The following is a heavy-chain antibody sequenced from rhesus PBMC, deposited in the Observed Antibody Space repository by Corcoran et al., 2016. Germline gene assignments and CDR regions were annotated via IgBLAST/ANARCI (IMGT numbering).Heavy chain of an antibody. CDR3: GRESGCSGYYTSVDV. CDR2: IYGRGGSH. V-gene: IGHV4-160*01. D-gene: IGHD3-28*01. CDR1: VGSITGNS. J-gene: IGHJ5-2*02. Sequence: QVQLQESGPGLVNPSETLSLPCAVSVGSITGNSCSWFRQPPGKGLEWIGRIYGRGGSHYYYPVLQRRVSMATDTSKNQLSLKLRSVSAADTAWYCCGRESGCSGYYTSVDVWGRGVLVTVSS.